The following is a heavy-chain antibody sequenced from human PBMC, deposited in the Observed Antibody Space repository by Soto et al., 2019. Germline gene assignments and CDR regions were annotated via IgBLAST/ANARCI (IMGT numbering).Heavy chain of an antibody. J-gene: IGHJ4*02. CDR2: ISVDGNNI. CDR1: GFNFSFYV. V-gene: IGHV3-30-3*01. Sequence: PEGSLRLSCASSGFNFSFYVMHWVRQTPGKGLEWVAVISVDGNNIYYADSVRGRFTISRDSSSRMLYLQMNNLKPEDSAIYYCARVCCGSNCCVNKFGNWGQGTLVSLSS. CDR3: ARVCCGSNCCVNKFGN. D-gene: IGHD2-15*01.